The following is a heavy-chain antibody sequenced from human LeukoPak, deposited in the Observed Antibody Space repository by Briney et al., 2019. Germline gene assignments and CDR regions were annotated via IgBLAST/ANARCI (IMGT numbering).Heavy chain of an antibody. V-gene: IGHV3-21*01. Sequence: NPGGCLRLSCAASGFTFSGYSMTWVRQAPGKGLEWVSSISSSSSYIYYADSVKGRFTISRDNAKNSLYLQMNSLRAEDTAVYYCARPSTGDYDAFDIWGQGTMVTVSS. CDR3: ARPSTGDYDAFDI. J-gene: IGHJ3*02. D-gene: IGHD4-17*01. CDR1: GFTFSGYS. CDR2: ISSSSSYI.